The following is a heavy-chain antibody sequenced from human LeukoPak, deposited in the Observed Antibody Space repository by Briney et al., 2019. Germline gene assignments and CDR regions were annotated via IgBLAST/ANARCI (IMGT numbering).Heavy chain of an antibody. D-gene: IGHD5-18*01. CDR2: IDNSGST. J-gene: IGHJ2*01. CDR3: ASTLGYIYGPEYFDL. V-gene: IGHV4-34*01. CDR1: GGPFRAYY. Sequence: SETLSLTCAVYGGPFRAYYWSWIRKPPGKGRKWIGEIDNSGSTNYNPSLKSRVTISVDTSKNQFSPKLSSVTAADTAVYYCASTLGYIYGPEYFDLWGRGTLVTVSS.